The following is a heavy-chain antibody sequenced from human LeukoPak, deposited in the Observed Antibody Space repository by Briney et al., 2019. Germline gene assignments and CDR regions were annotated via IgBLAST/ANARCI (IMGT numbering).Heavy chain of an antibody. CDR2: IYYSGST. CDR1: GASVSGKF. J-gene: IGHJ4*01. Sequence: SETLSLTCTVSGASVSGKFWSWIRHSPGNGLEWIGLIYYSGSTKFNPSLKSRVAMSVDPSNNQFSLSLNSVTTTDTAVYFCVGGGDWLPEYWGRGTQVIVSS. D-gene: IGHD3/OR15-3a*01. V-gene: IGHV4-59*02. CDR3: VGGGDWLPEY.